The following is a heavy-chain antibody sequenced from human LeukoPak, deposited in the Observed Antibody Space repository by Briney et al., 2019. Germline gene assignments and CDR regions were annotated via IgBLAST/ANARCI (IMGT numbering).Heavy chain of an antibody. J-gene: IGHJ4*02. V-gene: IGHV1-69*06. CDR1: GGTFSSYA. Sequence: SVKVSCKASGGTFSSYAISWVRQAPGQGLEWMGGIIPIFGTANYAQKFQGRVTITADKSTSTAYMELSSLRSEDTAVYYCCGTIPAAARTFDYWGQGTLVTVSS. D-gene: IGHD6-13*01. CDR2: IIPIFGTA. CDR3: CGTIPAAARTFDY.